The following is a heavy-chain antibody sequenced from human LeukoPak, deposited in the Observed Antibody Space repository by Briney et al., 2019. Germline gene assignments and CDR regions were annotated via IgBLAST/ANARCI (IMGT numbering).Heavy chain of an antibody. Sequence: PGGSLRLSCAAAGFTFNTYSMSWVRQSPGKGLEWVSSMRSSSSYIFYADSVKGRFTISRDNAKNSLYLQMNSLRAEDTAVYYCARDIAGYFDYWGQGTLVTVSS. V-gene: IGHV3-21*01. J-gene: IGHJ4*02. CDR2: MRSSSSYI. D-gene: IGHD1-26*01. CDR3: ARDIAGYFDY. CDR1: GFTFNTYS.